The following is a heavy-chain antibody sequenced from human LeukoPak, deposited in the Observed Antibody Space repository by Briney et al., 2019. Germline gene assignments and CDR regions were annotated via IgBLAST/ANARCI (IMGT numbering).Heavy chain of an antibody. V-gene: IGHV3-7*01. Sequence: GGSLRLSCAASGFTFSSYALHWVRQAPGKGLEWVANIKQDGSEKYYVDSVKGRFTISRDNAKNSLYLQMNSLRAEDTAVYYCARAGDSSGYYYVRYFDYWGQGTLVTVSS. D-gene: IGHD3-22*01. CDR3: ARAGDSSGYYYVRYFDY. CDR1: GFTFSSYA. J-gene: IGHJ4*02. CDR2: IKQDGSEK.